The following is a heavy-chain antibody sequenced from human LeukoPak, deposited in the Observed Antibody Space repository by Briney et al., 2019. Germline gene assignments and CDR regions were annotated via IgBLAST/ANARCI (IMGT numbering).Heavy chain of an antibody. D-gene: IGHD3-22*01. V-gene: IGHV3-48*02. CDR3: ARDRSPDSWCYYYYGMDV. CDR2: ISSISSTI. J-gene: IGHJ6*01. Sequence: WGSLRLSCAASGFTFSSYSLNWVRQAPGKGLEWVAYISSISSTIYYADSVKGRFTISRDNAKNSLYLQMNSLRDEDTAVYYCARDRSPDSWCYYYYGMDVWGQGTTVTVSS. CDR1: GFTFSSYS.